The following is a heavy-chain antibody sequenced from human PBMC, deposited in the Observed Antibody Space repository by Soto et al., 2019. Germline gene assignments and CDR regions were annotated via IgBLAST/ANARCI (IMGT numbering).Heavy chain of an antibody. D-gene: IGHD6-19*01. J-gene: IGHJ5*02. CDR1: GFTFSSYA. CDR2: ISGSGGST. Sequence: GGSLRLSCAASGFTFSSYAMSWVRQAPGKGLEWVSAISGSGGSTYYADSVKGRFTISRDNSKNTLYLQMNSLRAEDTAVYYCAKRGIYSSGPRGFDPWGQGTLVTVSS. CDR3: AKRGIYSSGPRGFDP. V-gene: IGHV3-23*01.